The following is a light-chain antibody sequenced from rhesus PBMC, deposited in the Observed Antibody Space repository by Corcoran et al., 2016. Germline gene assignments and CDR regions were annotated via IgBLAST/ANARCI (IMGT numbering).Light chain of an antibody. V-gene: IGKV1-28*01. J-gene: IGKJ4*01. Sequence: DLQMTQSPSSLSASVGDTVTITCLASQGIRRYLNWVKQNPGNALKLLLSAASSLESGVPSMCRGSGSGVEFTLTISSLQPEEFAAYYCLQQNSYPRTVGGGTKVEIK. CDR2: AAS. CDR1: QGIRRY. CDR3: LQQNSYPRT.